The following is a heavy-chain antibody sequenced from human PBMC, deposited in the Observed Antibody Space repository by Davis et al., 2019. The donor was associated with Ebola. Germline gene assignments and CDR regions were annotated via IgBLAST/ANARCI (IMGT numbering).Heavy chain of an antibody. Sequence: ASVKVSCKASGYTFTSYYMHWVRQAPGQGLEWMGIINPSGGSTSHAQKFQGRVTMTRDTSTSTVYMELSSLRSEDTAVYYCARAGHQDAFDIWGQGTMVTVSS. V-gene: IGHV1-46*01. J-gene: IGHJ3*02. CDR3: ARAGHQDAFDI. CDR2: INPSGGST. CDR1: GYTFTSYY.